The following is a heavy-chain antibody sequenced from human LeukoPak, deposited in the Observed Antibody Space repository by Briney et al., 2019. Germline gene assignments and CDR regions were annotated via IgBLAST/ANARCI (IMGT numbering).Heavy chain of an antibody. J-gene: IGHJ3*02. Sequence: SETLSLTCTVSGGSISSYFWSWIRQPPGKGLEWIGYFYNSGSTNYNPSLKSRVTVPVDTSKNQFSLQLASVTAADTAVYYCVCTSTWLAFDIWGQGSEVTVSA. D-gene: IGHD5-12*01. CDR1: GGSISSYF. CDR2: FYNSGST. CDR3: VCTSTWLAFDI. V-gene: IGHV4-59*08.